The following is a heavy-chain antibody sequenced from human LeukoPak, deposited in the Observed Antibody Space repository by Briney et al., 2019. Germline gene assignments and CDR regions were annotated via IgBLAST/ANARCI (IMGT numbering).Heavy chain of an antibody. Sequence: PGRSLRLSCAASGFIFNSYDMHWVRQAPGKGLEWVSVISYDGSNKYYADSVKGRFTISRDNSKNILYLQMNGLRVEDTAVYFCARSVGGIPIVPTPNWFDPWGQGTLVTVSS. V-gene: IGHV3-30-3*01. CDR3: ARSVGGIPIVPTPNWFDP. J-gene: IGHJ5*02. CDR1: GFIFNSYD. CDR2: ISYDGSNK. D-gene: IGHD1-26*01.